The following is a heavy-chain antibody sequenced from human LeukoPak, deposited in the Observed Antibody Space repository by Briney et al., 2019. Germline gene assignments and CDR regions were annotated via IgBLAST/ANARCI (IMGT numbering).Heavy chain of an antibody. CDR2: MNPNSGNT. D-gene: IGHD6-19*01. J-gene: IGHJ4*02. V-gene: IGHV1-8*01. CDR3: ARVERIAVAGDY. Sequence: ASVKVSCKASGYTFTSYDINWVRQATGQGLEWMGWMNPNSGNTGYAQKFQGRVTMTRNTSISTAYMELSSLRSEDTAVYYCARVERIAVAGDYWGQGTLVTVSS. CDR1: GYTFTSYD.